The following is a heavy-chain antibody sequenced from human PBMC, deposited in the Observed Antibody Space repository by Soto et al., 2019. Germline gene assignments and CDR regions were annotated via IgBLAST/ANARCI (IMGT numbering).Heavy chain of an antibody. D-gene: IGHD3-3*01. V-gene: IGHV4-59*01. CDR3: ARGGGYGYDFWSGYYRFNWFDP. CDR1: GGSISSYY. CDR2: IYYSGST. J-gene: IGHJ5*02. Sequence: NPSETLSLTSTVSGGSISSYYWSWIRQPPGKGLEWIGYIYYSGSTNYNPSLKSRVTISVDTSKNQFSLKLSSVTAADTAVYYCARGGGYGYDFWSGYYRFNWFDPWGQGTLVTVSS.